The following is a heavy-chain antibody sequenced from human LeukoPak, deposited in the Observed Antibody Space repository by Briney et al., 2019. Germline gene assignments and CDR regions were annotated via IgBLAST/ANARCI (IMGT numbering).Heavy chain of an antibody. CDR3: ARDTDGSLDY. CDR2: IKQDESAK. D-gene: IGHD5-24*01. V-gene: IGHV3-7*01. Sequence: PGGPLRLSCAASGFTFSNSWMAWVRQAPGQGLEWVANIKQDESAKHYSDSVKGRFTISRDNAKNSLFLQMNGLRAEDSALYYCARDTDGSLDYWGQGTLATVSS. CDR1: GFTFSNSW. J-gene: IGHJ4*02.